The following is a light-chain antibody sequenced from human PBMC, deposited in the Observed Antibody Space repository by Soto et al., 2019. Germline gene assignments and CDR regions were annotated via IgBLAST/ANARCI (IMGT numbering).Light chain of an antibody. Sequence: EIVMTQSPATLSVSPGERATLSCSASQSVSSNLAWYQQKPGQAPRLLIYGASTRATGVPARFSVSGSGTEFTLTISSLQSEDLAVYYGQEYKNWPSWTFGQGIKVEIK. J-gene: IGKJ1*01. CDR2: GAS. V-gene: IGKV3-15*01. CDR3: QEYKNWPSWT. CDR1: QSVSSN.